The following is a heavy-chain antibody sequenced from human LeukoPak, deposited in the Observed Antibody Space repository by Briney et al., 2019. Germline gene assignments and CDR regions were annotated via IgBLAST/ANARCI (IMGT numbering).Heavy chain of an antibody. CDR1: GGSISSYY. Sequence: SETLPLTCTVSGGSISSYYWSWIRQPPGKGLEWIGYIYYSGSTNYNPSLKSRVTISVDTSKNQFSLKLSSVTAADTAVYYCARVEYSSSSLDYWGQGTLVTVSS. J-gene: IGHJ4*02. D-gene: IGHD6-6*01. CDR3: ARVEYSSSSLDY. CDR2: IYYSGST. V-gene: IGHV4-59*01.